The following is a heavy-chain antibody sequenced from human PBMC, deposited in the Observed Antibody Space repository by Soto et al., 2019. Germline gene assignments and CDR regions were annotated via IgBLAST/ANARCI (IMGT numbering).Heavy chain of an antibody. CDR2: IYWDDDM. CDR1: GFSLSTSGVG. Sequence: QITLKESGPTLVKPTQTLTLPCTFSGFSLSTSGVGVGWIRQPPGKALEWLALIYWDDDMLYSPSLQTRLTITENTSKSQVVLTMSNMDSVATATYFCARRRALHEYYFDFWGQGALVTVSS. J-gene: IGHJ4*02. CDR3: ARRRALHEYYFDF. D-gene: IGHD4-4*01. V-gene: IGHV2-5*02.